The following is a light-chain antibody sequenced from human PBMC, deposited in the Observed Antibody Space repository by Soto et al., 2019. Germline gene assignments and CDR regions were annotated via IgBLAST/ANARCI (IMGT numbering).Light chain of an antibody. V-gene: IGKV3-20*01. CDR2: GAS. CDR1: QSVGSGY. J-gene: IGKJ4*01. Sequence: PGERATLSCRASQSVGSGYLAWYQQKPGQAPRLLVYGASSRATDIPDRFSGSGSGTDFTLTISRLEPEDFAVYYCQQYRSTPLTFGGGTKVDIK. CDR3: QQYRSTPLT.